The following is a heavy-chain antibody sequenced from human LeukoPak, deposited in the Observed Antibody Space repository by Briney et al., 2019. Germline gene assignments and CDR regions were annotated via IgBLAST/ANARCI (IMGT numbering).Heavy chain of an antibody. J-gene: IGHJ6*02. V-gene: IGHV5-51*01. CDR2: IYPGDSDT. D-gene: IGHD6-13*01. CDR3: ARQKEDVAAAGTSYYYYYGMDV. Sequence: GESLKISCKGSGYTFSIYWIGWVRQMPGKGLEWMGIIYPGDSDTRYSPSFQGQVTISADKSTSTAYLQWSSLKASDTAMYYCARQKEDVAAAGTSYYYYYGMDVWGQGTTVTVSS. CDR1: GYTFSIYW.